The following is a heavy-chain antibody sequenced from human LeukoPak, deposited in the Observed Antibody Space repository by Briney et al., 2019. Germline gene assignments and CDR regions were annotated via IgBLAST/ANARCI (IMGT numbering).Heavy chain of an antibody. V-gene: IGHV3-74*01. CDR2: INSDGSST. Sequence: PGGSLRLSCAASGFTFSSYWMHWVRQAPGKGLVRVSRINSDGSSTSYADSVKGRFTISRDNAKNTLYLQMNSLRAEDTAVYYCARRRVAAGADYWGQGTLVTVSS. J-gene: IGHJ4*02. D-gene: IGHD6-13*01. CDR1: GFTFSSYW. CDR3: ARRRVAAGADY.